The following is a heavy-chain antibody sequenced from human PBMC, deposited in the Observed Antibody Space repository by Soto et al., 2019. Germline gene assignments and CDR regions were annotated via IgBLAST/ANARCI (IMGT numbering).Heavy chain of an antibody. D-gene: IGHD5-12*01. Sequence: QVQLVQSGAEVKNPGSSVKVSCKASGGTFTIFAISWVRQAPGQGLEWMGGIIPVIGTTNYAQRFQGRITITGDESTSTAYMELSSLKSDDTAVYYCVRDLGSGYDPGDYWGQGTLVPVSS. CDR3: VRDLGSGYDPGDY. V-gene: IGHV1-69*12. J-gene: IGHJ4*02. CDR2: IIPVIGTT. CDR1: GGTFTIFA.